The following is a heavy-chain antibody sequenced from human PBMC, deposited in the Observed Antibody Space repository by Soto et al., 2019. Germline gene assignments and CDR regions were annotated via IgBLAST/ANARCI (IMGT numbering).Heavy chain of an antibody. Sequence: PSETLSLTCTVSGCSISSGDYYWSWIRQPPGKGLEWIGYIYYSGSTYYNPSLKSRATIAVDTSKNQFSLQLNSVTPEDTDVYYCARDIVVVPAAAGWSGYYYGMDVWGQGTTVTVSS. CDR1: GCSISSGDYY. CDR2: IYYSGST. J-gene: IGHJ6*02. V-gene: IGHV4-30-4*01. D-gene: IGHD2-2*01. CDR3: ARDIVVVPAAAGWSGYYYGMDV.